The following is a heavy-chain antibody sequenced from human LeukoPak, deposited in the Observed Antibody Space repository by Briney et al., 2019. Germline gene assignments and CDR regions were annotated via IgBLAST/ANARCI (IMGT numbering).Heavy chain of an antibody. V-gene: IGHV1-69*04. J-gene: IGHJ6*02. CDR3: AGGSLLWFGEPPVVYYYGMDV. CDR1: GGTFSTYA. Sequence: GASVKVSCKASGGTFSTYAISWVRQAPGQGVEWRGRIIPIVGIANYAQKFQGRVTITADKSTSTAYMELSSLRSEDTAVYYCAGGSLLWFGEPPVVYYYGMDVWGQGTTVTVSS. CDR2: IIPIVGIA. D-gene: IGHD3-10*01.